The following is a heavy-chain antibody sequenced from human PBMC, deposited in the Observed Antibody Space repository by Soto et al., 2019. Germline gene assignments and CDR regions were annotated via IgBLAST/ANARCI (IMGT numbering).Heavy chain of an antibody. CDR3: ASRVGYCSGGSCLGYYYYYGMDV. V-gene: IGHV1-69*13. D-gene: IGHD2-15*01. Sequence: ASVKVSCKASGGTFSSYAISWVRQAPGQGLEWMGGIIPIFGTANCAQKFQGRVTITADESTSTAYMELSSLRSEDTAVYYCASRVGYCSGGSCLGYYYYYGMDVWGQGTTVTVSS. CDR1: GGTFSSYA. J-gene: IGHJ6*02. CDR2: IIPIFGTA.